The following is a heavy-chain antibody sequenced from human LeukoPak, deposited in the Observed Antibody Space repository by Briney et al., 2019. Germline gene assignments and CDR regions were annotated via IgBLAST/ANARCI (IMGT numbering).Heavy chain of an antibody. CDR3: AKDRSTGSYYPYYYYGMDV. CDR1: GFTFSSYA. V-gene: IGHV3-23*01. Sequence: GGSLRLSCAASGFTFSSYAMSWVRQAPGKGLEWVSAISGSGGSTYYADSVKGRFTISRDNAKNSLYLQMNSLRAEDTALYYCAKDRSTGSYYPYYYYGMDVWGQGTTVTVSS. CDR2: ISGSGGST. J-gene: IGHJ6*02. D-gene: IGHD1-26*01.